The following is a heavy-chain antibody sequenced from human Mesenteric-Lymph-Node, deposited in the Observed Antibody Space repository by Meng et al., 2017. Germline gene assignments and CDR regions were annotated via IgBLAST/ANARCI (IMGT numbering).Heavy chain of an antibody. CDR1: GYTFTGYY. CDR2: INPNSGGT. CDR3: AREEGPSSSWYVDY. V-gene: IGHV1-2*06. D-gene: IGHD6-13*01. Sequence: QVQLVQSGAEVKKPGASVKVSCKASGYTFTGYYMHWVRQAPGQGLEWMGRINPNSGGTNYAQKFQGRVTVTRDTSISTAYMELSRLRSDDTAVYYCAREEGPSSSWYVDYWGQGTLVTVSS. J-gene: IGHJ4*02.